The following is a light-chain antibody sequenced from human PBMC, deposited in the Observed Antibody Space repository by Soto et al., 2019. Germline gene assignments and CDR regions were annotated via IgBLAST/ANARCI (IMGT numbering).Light chain of an antibody. CDR2: LNSDGSH. CDR1: SGHSSYA. Sequence: QPVLTQSPSASASLGASVNLTCTLSSGHSSYAIAWHQQQPEKGPRFLMKLNSDGSHNKGDGVPDRFSGSSSGAERYLTISSLQSEDEADYYCQTWGTGIYVVFGGGTKLTVL. J-gene: IGLJ2*01. V-gene: IGLV4-69*01. CDR3: QTWGTGIYVV.